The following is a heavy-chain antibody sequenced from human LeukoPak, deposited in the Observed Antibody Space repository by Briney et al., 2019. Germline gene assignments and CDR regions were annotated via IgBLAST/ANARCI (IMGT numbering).Heavy chain of an antibody. CDR2: ISGSGGST. D-gene: IGHD6-13*01. J-gene: IGHJ4*02. CDR1: GFTFSSYA. Sequence: GGSLRPSCAASGFTFSSYAMSWVRQAPGKGLEWVSAISGSGGSTYYADSVKGRFTISRDNSKNTLYLQMNSLRAEDTAVYYCAKVTNVAAKVPNYFDYWGQGTLVTVSS. V-gene: IGHV3-23*01. CDR3: AKVTNVAAKVPNYFDY.